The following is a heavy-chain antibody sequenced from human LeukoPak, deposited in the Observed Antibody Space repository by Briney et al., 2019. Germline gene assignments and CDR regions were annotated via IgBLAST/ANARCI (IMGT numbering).Heavy chain of an antibody. V-gene: IGHV4-30-2*01. D-gene: IGHD3-3*01. CDR3: ARVSAVLRFLEWGIDAFDI. Sequence: PSQTLSLTCAVSGGSISSGGYSWSWIRQPPGKGLEWIGEINHSGSTNYNPSLKSRVTISVDTSKNQFSLKLSSVTAADTAVYYCARVSAVLRFLEWGIDAFDIWGQGTMVTVSS. J-gene: IGHJ3*02. CDR2: INHSGST. CDR1: GGSISSGGYS.